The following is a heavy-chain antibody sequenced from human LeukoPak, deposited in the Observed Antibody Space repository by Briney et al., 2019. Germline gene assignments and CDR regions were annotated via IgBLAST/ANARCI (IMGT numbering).Heavy chain of an antibody. Sequence: SETLSLTCTVSGGSISSYYWSWIRQPPGKVLEWIGYIYYSGSTNYNPSLKSRVTISVDTSKNQFSLKLSSVTAADTAVYYCARIRYYYDSSGYAPSYYFDYWGQGTLVTVSS. J-gene: IGHJ4*02. CDR3: ARIRYYYDSSGYAPSYYFDY. CDR2: IYYSGST. D-gene: IGHD3-22*01. V-gene: IGHV4-59*01. CDR1: GGSISSYY.